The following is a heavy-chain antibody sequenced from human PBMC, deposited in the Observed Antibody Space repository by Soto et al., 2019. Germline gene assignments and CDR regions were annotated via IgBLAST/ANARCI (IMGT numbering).Heavy chain of an antibody. CDR2: IKDGGYT. D-gene: IGHD5-12*01. CDR3: ARGQEGVVATH. J-gene: IGHJ4*02. Sequence: QVQLQQWGAGLLKPSETLSLNCGVNGGSLSGYYWSWIRQPPGKGLEWIGEIKDGGYTNYSPSLRRRATISSDRSNNQFSLRLNSVTAADTGVYYCARGQEGVVATHWDQGALVTVSS. V-gene: IGHV4-34*01. CDR1: GGSLSGYY.